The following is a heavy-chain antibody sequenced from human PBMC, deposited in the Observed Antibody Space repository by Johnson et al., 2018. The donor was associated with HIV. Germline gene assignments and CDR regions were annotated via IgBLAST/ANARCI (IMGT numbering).Heavy chain of an antibody. D-gene: IGHD3-3*01. V-gene: IGHV3-30*04. CDR3: AKDLRITIFGVVPPHDAFDI. Sequence: QVQLVESGGGVVQPGRSLRLSCAASGFPFSSYAMHWVRQAPGTGLEWVAVISYDGSNKYYADSVKGRFTISRDNSKNTLYRQMNSLRAEDTAVYYCAKDLRITIFGVVPPHDAFDIWGQGTMVTVSS. CDR1: GFPFSSYA. J-gene: IGHJ3*02. CDR2: ISYDGSNK.